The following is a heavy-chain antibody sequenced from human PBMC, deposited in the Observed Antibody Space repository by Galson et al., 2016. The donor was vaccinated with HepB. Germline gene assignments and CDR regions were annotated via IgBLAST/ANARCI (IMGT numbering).Heavy chain of an antibody. Sequence: SLRLSCAASGFTFSSYGMHWVRQAPGKGLEWVAVISYDGSNKYYADSVKGRFTISRDNSKNTLYLQMSSLRPEDTAVYYCSKDLFGSGPYYWGQGTLVTVSS. CDR1: GFTFSSYG. J-gene: IGHJ4*02. CDR2: ISYDGSNK. CDR3: SKDLFGSGPYY. V-gene: IGHV3-30*18. D-gene: IGHD3-10*01.